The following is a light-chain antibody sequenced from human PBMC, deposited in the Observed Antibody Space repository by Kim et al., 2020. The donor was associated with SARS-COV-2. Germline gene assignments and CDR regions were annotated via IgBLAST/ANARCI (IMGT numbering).Light chain of an antibody. J-gene: IGLJ3*02. CDR2: QNN. Sequence: QSVLTQSPSASETPGQRVTISCSGSSSNIGSNYVYWYKQLPGTAPKLLIYQNNQRSSGVPDRFSGSKSGTSASLAISALRSEDEADYYCGAWDDALSAWLFGGGTQLTVL. V-gene: IGLV1-47*01. CDR1: SSNIGSNY. CDR3: GAWDDALSAWL.